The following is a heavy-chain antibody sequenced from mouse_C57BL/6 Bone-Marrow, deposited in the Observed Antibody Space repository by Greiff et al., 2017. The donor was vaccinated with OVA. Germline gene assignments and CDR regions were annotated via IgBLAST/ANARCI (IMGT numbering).Heavy chain of an antibody. V-gene: IGHV1-59*01. J-gene: IGHJ2*01. Sequence: VQLQQPGAELVRPGTSVKLSCKASGYTFTSYWMHWVKQRPGQGLEWIGVIDPSDSYTNYNQKFKGKATLTVDTSSSTAYMQLSSLTSEDSAVYYCTKGELFDYWGQGTTLTVSS. CDR2: IDPSDSYT. CDR3: TKGELFDY. CDR1: GYTFTSYW. D-gene: IGHD1-3*01.